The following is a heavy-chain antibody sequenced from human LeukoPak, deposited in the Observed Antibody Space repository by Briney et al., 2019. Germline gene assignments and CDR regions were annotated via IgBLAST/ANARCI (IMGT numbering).Heavy chain of an antibody. D-gene: IGHD4/OR15-4a*01. Sequence: PGGSLRLSCSASGFIFSDSSVIWVRQAPGKGLEWISYISSSSKTIYYADSVKGRFTISRDNAKNSLYLQVNSLRDEDTAMYYCARVLAYGANWYLELWGRGTLVTVSS. V-gene: IGHV3-48*02. CDR1: GFIFSDSS. CDR2: ISSSSKTI. J-gene: IGHJ2*01. CDR3: ARVLAYGANWYLEL.